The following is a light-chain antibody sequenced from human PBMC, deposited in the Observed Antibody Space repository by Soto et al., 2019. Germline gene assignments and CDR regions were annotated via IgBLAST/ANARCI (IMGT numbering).Light chain of an antibody. CDR1: SSDVGGYNY. CDR3: SSYTSSSTVV. Sequence: QSALTQPASVSGSPGQSSTLSCTGTSSDVGGYNYVSWYQQHPGKAPKLMIYEVSNRPSVFSHRFSGSKSGNTASLTIAGLPAEDEADYYCSSYTSSSTVVFGGGTKLTVL. V-gene: IGLV2-14*01. J-gene: IGLJ2*01. CDR2: EVS.